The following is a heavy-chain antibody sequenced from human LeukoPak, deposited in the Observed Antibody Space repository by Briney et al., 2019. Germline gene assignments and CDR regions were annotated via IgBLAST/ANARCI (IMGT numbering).Heavy chain of an antibody. D-gene: IGHD2-21*02. V-gene: IGHV4-4*07. CDR2: IYTSGST. CDR1: GGSISSYY. CDR3: ARDIVVVTAMPFPDACDI. Sequence: SETLSLTCTVSGGSISSYYWSWIRQPAGKGLEWIGRIYTSGSTNYNPSLKSRVTMSVDTSNNQFSLKLSSVTAADTAVYYCARDIVVVTAMPFPDACDIWGQGTMVTVSS. J-gene: IGHJ3*02.